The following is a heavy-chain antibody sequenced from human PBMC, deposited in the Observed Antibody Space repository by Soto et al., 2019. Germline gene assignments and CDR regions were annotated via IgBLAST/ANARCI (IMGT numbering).Heavy chain of an antibody. V-gene: IGHV1-18*01. CDR3: TREGSAPYYYYGMDA. CDR1: GYTFTTYG. D-gene: IGHD3-10*01. CDR2: INTHNGNT. Sequence: QVQLEQSAPEVKKPGASVKVSCKASGYTFTTYGISWVRQAPGQGLEWLGWINTHNGNTNYAQNLQGRVIMTADTSTSTAYMELMSLRSDDTAIYYCTREGSAPYYYYGMDAWGQGTTVTVSS. J-gene: IGHJ6*02.